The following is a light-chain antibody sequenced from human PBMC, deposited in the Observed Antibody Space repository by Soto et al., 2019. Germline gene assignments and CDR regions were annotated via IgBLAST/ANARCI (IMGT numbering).Light chain of an antibody. Sequence: DTQITQSPSTLSASVGDRVTITCRASQSISSWLAWYQQKPGKAPKLLIYDASSLESGVPSRFSGSGSGTEFTLTISSLQPDDFATYYCQQYNSYSPWTFGQGTKVDIK. J-gene: IGKJ1*01. CDR1: QSISSW. CDR2: DAS. V-gene: IGKV1-5*01. CDR3: QQYNSYSPWT.